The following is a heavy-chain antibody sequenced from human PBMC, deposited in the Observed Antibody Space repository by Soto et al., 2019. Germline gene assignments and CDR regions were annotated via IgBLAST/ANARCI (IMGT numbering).Heavy chain of an antibody. Sequence: QVQLQQWGAGLLKPSETLSLTCAVYGGSFSGYYWSWIRQPPGKGLEWIGEINHSGSTNYNPSLKSRLTISVDTSKPHVSLKLCSVTAADTAVYYCARELRPSSGWSRRWFDPWGQGTLVTVSS. J-gene: IGHJ5*02. D-gene: IGHD6-13*01. CDR1: GGSFSGYY. V-gene: IGHV4-34*01. CDR3: ARELRPSSGWSRRWFDP. CDR2: INHSGST.